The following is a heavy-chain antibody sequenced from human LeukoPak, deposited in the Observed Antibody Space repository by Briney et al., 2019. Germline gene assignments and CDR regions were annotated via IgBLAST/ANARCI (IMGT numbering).Heavy chain of an antibody. CDR3: ARGPYYDFWSGYYFSGWGVDWFDP. D-gene: IGHD3-3*01. V-gene: IGHV1-8*01. Sequence: ASVKVSFKASGYTFTSYDINWVRQATGQGLEWMGWMNPNSGNTRNAQKFQGRVTMTRNTSISTAYMELSSLRSEDTAVYYCARGPYYDFWSGYYFSGWGVDWFDPWGQGTLVTVSS. CDR1: GYTFTSYD. CDR2: MNPNSGNT. J-gene: IGHJ5*02.